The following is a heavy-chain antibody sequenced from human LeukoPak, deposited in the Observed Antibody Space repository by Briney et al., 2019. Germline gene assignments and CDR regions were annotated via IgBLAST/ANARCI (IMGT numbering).Heavy chain of an antibody. Sequence: GGSLRLSCAASGFTFSNAWMSWVRQAPGKGLEWVGRIKSKTDGGTTDYAAPVKGRFTISRDDSKNTLYLQMNSLKTEDTAVYYCTTKSGGHCSNGICPGDLDYYYYGMDVWGQGTTVTVSS. CDR1: GFTFSNAW. CDR3: TTKSGGHCSNGICPGDLDYYYYGMDV. V-gene: IGHV3-15*01. D-gene: IGHD2-8*01. CDR2: IKSKTDGGTT. J-gene: IGHJ6*02.